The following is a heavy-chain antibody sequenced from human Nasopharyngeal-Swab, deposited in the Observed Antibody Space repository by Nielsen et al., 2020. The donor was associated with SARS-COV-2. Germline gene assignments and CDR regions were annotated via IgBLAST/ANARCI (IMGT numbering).Heavy chain of an antibody. Sequence: GESLKISCAASGFAFSTYSMNWVRQAPGKGLEWLSCISSGGSTIYYADSVKGRFTISRDNAKNSMFLQMNGLRVEDTAIYYCARGPYYWGQGALVTVSS. D-gene: IGHD3-16*01. CDR3: ARGPYY. J-gene: IGHJ4*02. CDR2: ISSGGSTI. CDR1: GFAFSTYS. V-gene: IGHV3-48*04.